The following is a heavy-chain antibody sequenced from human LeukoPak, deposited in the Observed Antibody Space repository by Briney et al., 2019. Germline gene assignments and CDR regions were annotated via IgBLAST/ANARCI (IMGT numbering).Heavy chain of an antibody. Sequence: SETLSLTCTVSGGSISSYYWSWIRQPPGKGLEWIGYIYYSGSTNYNPSLKSRVTISVDTSKNQFSLKLSSVTAADTAVYYCARHKGSGSYYPYGMDVWGQGTTVTVSS. J-gene: IGHJ6*02. CDR1: GGSISSYY. CDR3: ARHKGSGSYYPYGMDV. V-gene: IGHV4-59*01. D-gene: IGHD3-10*01. CDR2: IYYSGST.